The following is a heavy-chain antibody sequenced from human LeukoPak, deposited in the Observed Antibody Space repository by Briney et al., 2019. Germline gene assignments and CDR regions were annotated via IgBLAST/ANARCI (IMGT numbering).Heavy chain of an antibody. J-gene: IGHJ4*02. V-gene: IGHV3-23*01. CDR3: AKGGHSVIVVKIDY. CDR2: ISGSGGST. D-gene: IGHD3-22*01. CDR1: GFTFSSYA. Sequence: QPGGSLRLSCAASGFTFSSYAMSWVRQAPGKGLEWVSAISGSGGSTYYADSVKGRFTISRDNSKNTLYPQMNSLRAEDTAVYYCAKGGHSVIVVKIDYWGQGTLVTVSS.